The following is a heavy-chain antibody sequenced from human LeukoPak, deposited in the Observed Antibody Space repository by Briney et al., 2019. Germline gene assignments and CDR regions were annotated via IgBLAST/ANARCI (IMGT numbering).Heavy chain of an antibody. Sequence: GGSLRLSCAASGFTFRSYSMNWVRQAPGKGLEWVSSISSSSSYIYYADSVKGRFTISRDNAKNSLYLQMNSLRAEDTAVYYCASEAYYYDSSGYYADYWGQGTLVTVSS. J-gene: IGHJ4*02. CDR3: ASEAYYYDSSGYYADY. D-gene: IGHD3-22*01. CDR1: GFTFRSYS. CDR2: ISSSSSYI. V-gene: IGHV3-21*01.